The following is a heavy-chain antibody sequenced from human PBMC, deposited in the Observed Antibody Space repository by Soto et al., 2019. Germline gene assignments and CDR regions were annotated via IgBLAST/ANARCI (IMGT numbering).Heavy chain of an antibody. V-gene: IGHV3-48*03. J-gene: IGHJ4*02. D-gene: IGHD6-19*01. CDR1: GFTFSSYE. Sequence: EVQLVESGGGLVQPGGSLRLSCAASGFTFSSYEMNWVRQAPGKGLEWVSYISSSGSTIYYADSVKGRFTISRDNAKNSLYLQMNGLRAEDTAVYYCARNRLQWLVPGADYWGQGTLVTVSS. CDR2: ISSSGSTI. CDR3: ARNRLQWLVPGADY.